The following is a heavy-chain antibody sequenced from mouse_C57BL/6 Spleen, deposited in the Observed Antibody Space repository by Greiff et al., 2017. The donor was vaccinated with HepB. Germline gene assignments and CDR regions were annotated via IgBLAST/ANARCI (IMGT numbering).Heavy chain of an antibody. CDR3: ARRSPYYYFDY. Sequence: EVQLVESEGGLVQPGRSMKLSCTASGFTFSDYYMAWVRQVPEKGLEWVANINYDGSSTYYLDSLKSRFIISRDNAKNILYLQMSSLKSEDTATYYCARRSPYYYFDYWGQGTTLTVSS. D-gene: IGHD1-1*01. V-gene: IGHV5-16*01. CDR2: INYDGSST. CDR1: GFTFSDYY. J-gene: IGHJ2*01.